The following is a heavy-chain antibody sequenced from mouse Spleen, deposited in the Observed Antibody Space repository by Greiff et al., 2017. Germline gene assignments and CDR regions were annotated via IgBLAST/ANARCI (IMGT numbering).Heavy chain of an antibody. CDR2: NNPHFGTT. V-gene: IGHV1-39*01. Sequence: EVQLQQSGPELVKPGASVKISCKASGYSFTDYNMNWVKQNNGKSLEWIGVNNPHFGTTNYNQKFKGKATLTVDQSSSTAYMQLNSLTSEDSAVYYCARSKYFDVWGAGTTVTVSS. J-gene: IGHJ1*01. CDR3: ARSKYFDV. CDR1: GYSFTDYN.